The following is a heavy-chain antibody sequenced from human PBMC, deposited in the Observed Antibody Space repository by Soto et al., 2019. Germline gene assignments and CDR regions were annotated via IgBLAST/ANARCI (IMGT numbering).Heavy chain of an antibody. J-gene: IGHJ3*02. CDR3: ARDDAFDNENGFDM. Sequence: VGSLRLSCAVSGFPFSFYGFHWVRQSPGKGLEWLGVIVSDGSAIYHADSLEGRFFISRDNSKDILYLQMNSLRVEDTAVYYCARDDAFDNENGFDMWGQGTMVTVSS. D-gene: IGHD3-3*02. CDR1: GFPFSFYG. V-gene: IGHV3-33*01. CDR2: IVSDGSAI.